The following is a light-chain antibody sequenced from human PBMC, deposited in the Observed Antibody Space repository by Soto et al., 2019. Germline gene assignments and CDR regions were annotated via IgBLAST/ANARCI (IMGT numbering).Light chain of an antibody. CDR3: SSYAGSNNVV. CDR1: SSDVGAYNH. J-gene: IGLJ2*01. Sequence: QSALTQPPSASGSPGQPVTISCTGTSSDVGAYNHVSWYQQNPGKAPKLMIYEVSKRPSGVPDRFSGSKSGDTASLTVSGLQAEDDADYYCSSYAGSNNVVFGGGTKVTVL. V-gene: IGLV2-8*01. CDR2: EVS.